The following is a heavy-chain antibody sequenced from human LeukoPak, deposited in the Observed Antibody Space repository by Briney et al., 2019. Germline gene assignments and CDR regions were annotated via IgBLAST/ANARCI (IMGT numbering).Heavy chain of an antibody. CDR3: AKSGSSWSFFDY. Sequence: GGSLRLSCAASRFTFSPYTMNWVRQAPGKGLEWVSSISSSSSYIYYADSVKGRFTISRDNSKNTLYLQMNSLRAEDTAVYYCAKSGSSWSFFDYWGQGTLVTVSS. D-gene: IGHD6-13*01. CDR2: ISSSSSYI. CDR1: RFTFSPYT. V-gene: IGHV3-21*04. J-gene: IGHJ4*02.